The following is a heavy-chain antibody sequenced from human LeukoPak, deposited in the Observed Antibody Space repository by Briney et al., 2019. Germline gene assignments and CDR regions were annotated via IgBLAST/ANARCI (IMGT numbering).Heavy chain of an antibody. CDR2: IYYSGST. J-gene: IGHJ5*02. CDR3: ARTQGGGYCSGGSCYWFDP. CDR1: GGSISSSSYY. V-gene: IGHV4-39*01. D-gene: IGHD2-15*01. Sequence: SETLSLTCTVSGGSISSSSYYWGWIRQPPGQGLEWIGSIYYSGSTYYNPSLKSRVTISVDTSKNQFSLKLSSVTAADTAVYYCARTQGGGYCSGGSCYWFDPWGQGTLVTVSS.